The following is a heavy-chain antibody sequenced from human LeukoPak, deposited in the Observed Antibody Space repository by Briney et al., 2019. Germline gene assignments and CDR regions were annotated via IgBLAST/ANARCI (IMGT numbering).Heavy chain of an antibody. D-gene: IGHD3-16*01. CDR3: ARDPDDYDRPAGDP. CDR2: ISSSSSTI. J-gene: IGHJ5*02. V-gene: IGHV3-48*01. Sequence: GGSPRLSCAASGFTFSSYSMNWVRQAPGKGLEWVSYISSSSSTIYYADSVKGRFTISRDNAKNSLYLQMNSLRAEDTAVYYCARDPDDYDRPAGDPWGQGTLVTVSS. CDR1: GFTFSSYS.